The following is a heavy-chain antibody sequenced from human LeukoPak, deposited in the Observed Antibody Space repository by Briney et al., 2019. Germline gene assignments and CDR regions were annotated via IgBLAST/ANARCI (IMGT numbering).Heavy chain of an antibody. CDR1: GGSMSRNY. V-gene: IGHV4-59*12. CDR2: IYYSGST. J-gene: IGHJ6*03. Sequence: SETLSLTCTVSGGSMSRNYWSWIRQPPGKGLEWIGYIYYSGSTNYNPSLKSRVTMSVDTSKNQFSLKLSSVTAADTAVYYCAREEYYYDSSGYSSSYYYYMDVWGKGTTVTVSS. CDR3: AREEYYYDSSGYSSSYYYYMDV. D-gene: IGHD3-22*01.